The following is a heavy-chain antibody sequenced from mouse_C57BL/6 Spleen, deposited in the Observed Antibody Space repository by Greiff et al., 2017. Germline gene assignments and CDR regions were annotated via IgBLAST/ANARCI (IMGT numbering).Heavy chain of an antibody. CDR3: ARSGIYYFDY. V-gene: IGHV1-69*01. CDR2: IDPSDSYT. J-gene: IGHJ2*01. CDR1: GYTFTSYW. Sequence: VQLQQSGAELVMPGASVKLSCKASGYTFTSYWMHWVKQRPGQGLEWIGEIDPSDSYTNYNQKFKGKSTLTVDKSSSTAYMQLSSLTSEDSAVYYCARSGIYYFDYWGQGTTLTVSS. D-gene: IGHD1-1*02.